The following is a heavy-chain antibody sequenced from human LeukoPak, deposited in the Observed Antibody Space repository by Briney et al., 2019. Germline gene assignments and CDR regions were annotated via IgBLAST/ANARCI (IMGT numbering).Heavy chain of an antibody. J-gene: IGHJ3*02. CDR3: AKTYSGDVFDI. Sequence: AGSLRLSCSASGFTFSSYAMHWVRQAPGKGLEWIAYVSSTSSTIYYADSVKGRFTISRDNVKNSLYLQMNSLRDEDTAMYYCAKTYSGDVFDIWGQGTMVTVSS. D-gene: IGHD6-19*01. CDR1: GFTFSSYA. CDR2: VSSTSSTI. V-gene: IGHV3-48*02.